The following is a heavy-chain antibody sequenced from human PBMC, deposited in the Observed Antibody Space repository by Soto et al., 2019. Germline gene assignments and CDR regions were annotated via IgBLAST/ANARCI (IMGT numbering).Heavy chain of an antibody. V-gene: IGHV5-51*01. CDR3: ARPGGDGYNPQGAFDI. CDR2: IYPGDSDT. Sequence: PGESLKISCKGSGYRFTTYLNCWVRQMPGKGLEWIVIIYPGDSDTRYSPSFQGQVTSSADKYISTAYLQWSSLKASDTAMYYCARPGGDGYNPQGAFDIWGQGTMVTVSS. CDR1: GYRFTTYL. J-gene: IGHJ3*02. D-gene: IGHD5-18*01.